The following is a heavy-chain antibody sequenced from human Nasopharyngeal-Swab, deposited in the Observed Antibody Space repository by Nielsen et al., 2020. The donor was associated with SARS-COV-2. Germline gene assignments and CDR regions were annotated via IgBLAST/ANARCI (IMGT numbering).Heavy chain of an antibody. CDR3: ARDGGGSYYDSEYFQH. J-gene: IGHJ1*01. CDR2: INPSGGST. D-gene: IGHD1-26*01. V-gene: IGHV1-46*01. Sequence: VRQAPGQGLEWMGIINPSGGSTSYAQKFQGRVTMTRDTSTSTVYMELSSLRSEDTAVYYCARDGGGSYYDSEYFQHWGQGTLVTVSS.